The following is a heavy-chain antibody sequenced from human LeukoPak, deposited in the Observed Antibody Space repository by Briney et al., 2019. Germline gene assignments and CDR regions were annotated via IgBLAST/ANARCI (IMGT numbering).Heavy chain of an antibody. Sequence: SETLSLTCTVSDGSISSYYWSWIRQPPGKGLEWIGYIYYSGSTNYNPSLKSRVTISVDTSKNQFSLKLSSVTAADTAVYYCARNTVTTQYWYFDLWGRGTLVTVSS. CDR1: DGSISSYY. V-gene: IGHV4-59*08. CDR3: ARNTVTTQYWYFDL. D-gene: IGHD4-17*01. CDR2: IYYSGST. J-gene: IGHJ2*01.